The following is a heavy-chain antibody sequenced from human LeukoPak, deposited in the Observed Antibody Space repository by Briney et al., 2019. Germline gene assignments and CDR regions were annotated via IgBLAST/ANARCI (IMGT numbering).Heavy chain of an antibody. J-gene: IGHJ4*02. V-gene: IGHV1-18*01. CDR3: ARGSTARYYYDSSGYYRGAVDY. CDR1: GYTFTSYG. D-gene: IGHD3-22*01. CDR2: ISAYNGNT. Sequence: ASVKVSCKASGYTFTSYGISWVRQAPGQGLEWMGWISAYNGNTNYAQKLQGRVTMTTDTSTSTAYMELRSLRSDDTAVYYSARGSTARYYYDSSGYYRGAVDYWGQGTLVTISS.